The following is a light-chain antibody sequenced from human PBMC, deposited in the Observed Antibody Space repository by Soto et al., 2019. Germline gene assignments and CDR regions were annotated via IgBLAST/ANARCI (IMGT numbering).Light chain of an antibody. CDR2: DAS. CDR1: QTISGW. J-gene: IGKJ1*01. V-gene: IGKV1-5*01. Sequence: DIQMTQSPSTLSASVGDGVTITCRASQTISGWLAWYQQRPGKAPKLLISDASSLRSGVPSRFSGSGAVTEFTLAISSLQPDDFGSYCCQQYKSYPWTFGHGTTVEV. CDR3: QQYKSYPWT.